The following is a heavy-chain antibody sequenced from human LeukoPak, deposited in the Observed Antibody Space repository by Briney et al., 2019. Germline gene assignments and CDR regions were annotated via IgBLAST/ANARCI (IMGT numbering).Heavy chain of an antibody. CDR2: IKQDGSEK. V-gene: IGHV3-7*05. D-gene: IGHD6-6*01. Sequence: GGSLRLSCAASDSTFSRSWMTWVRQAPGEGLEWVVNIKQDGSEKYYVDSVKGRFTISRDTTKNSLYLQMNSLRAEDTAVYYCASIFRSIAARRAFDGMDVWGQGATVTVSS. CDR1: DSTFSRSW. CDR3: ASIFRSIAARRAFDGMDV. J-gene: IGHJ6*02.